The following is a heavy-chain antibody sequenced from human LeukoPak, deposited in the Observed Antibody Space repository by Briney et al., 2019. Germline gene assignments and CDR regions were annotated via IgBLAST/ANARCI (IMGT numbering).Heavy chain of an antibody. CDR3: ARVVPAATPSYYYFDY. CDR1: GYTFTGYY. D-gene: IGHD2-2*01. CDR2: INPSGGST. V-gene: IGHV1-46*03. J-gene: IGHJ4*02. Sequence: GASVKVSCKASGYTFTGYYMHWVRQAPGRGLEWMGIINPSGGSTSYAQKFQGRVTMTRDTSTSTVYMELSSLRSEDTAVYYCARVVPAATPSYYYFDYWGQGTLVTVSS.